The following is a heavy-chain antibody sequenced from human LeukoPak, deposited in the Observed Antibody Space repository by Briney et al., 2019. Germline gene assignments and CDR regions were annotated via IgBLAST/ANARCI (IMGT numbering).Heavy chain of an antibody. V-gene: IGHV4-59*08. D-gene: IGHD1-1*01. Sequence: SETLSLTCTDSGGSSSGYYWSWIRQPPGKELEWIGYIYYSGSTNYNPSLKSRVTISVDTSKNQFSLKLSSVTAADTAVYYCARHRNDWNDEAHFDYWGQGTLLTVSS. CDR2: IYYSGST. CDR1: GGSSSGYY. CDR3: ARHRNDWNDEAHFDY. J-gene: IGHJ4*02.